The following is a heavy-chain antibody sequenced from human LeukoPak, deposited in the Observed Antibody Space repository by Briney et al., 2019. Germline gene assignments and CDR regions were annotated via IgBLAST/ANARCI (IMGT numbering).Heavy chain of an antibody. CDR1: GFTFSSNS. V-gene: IGHV3-23*01. CDR2: ISGSGGST. D-gene: IGHD6-13*01. CDR3: AKDGIAAAGTILDAFDI. J-gene: IGHJ3*02. Sequence: PGGSLRLSCSASGFTFSSNSMSWVRQAPGKGLEWVSAISGSGGSTYYADSVKGRFTISRDNSKNTLYLQMNSLRAEDTAVYYCAKDGIAAAGTILDAFDIWGQGTMVTVSS.